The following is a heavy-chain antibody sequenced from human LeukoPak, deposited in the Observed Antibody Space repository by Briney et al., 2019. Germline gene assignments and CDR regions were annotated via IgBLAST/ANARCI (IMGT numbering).Heavy chain of an antibody. D-gene: IGHD3-3*01. CDR2: TNSDGSNT. CDR3: ARDRYYTLDY. J-gene: IGHJ4*02. Sequence: GGSLRLSCAASGFSFSTSWMHWVRHTPEKGLVWVSRTNSDGSNTIYADSVKGRFTISRDNAKNTLFLQMNSLRAEDTAVYYCARDRYYTLDYWGQGTLVTVSS. CDR1: GFSFSTSW. V-gene: IGHV3-74*01.